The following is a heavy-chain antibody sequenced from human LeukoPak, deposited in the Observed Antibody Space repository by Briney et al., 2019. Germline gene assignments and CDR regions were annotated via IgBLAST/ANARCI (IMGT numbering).Heavy chain of an antibody. V-gene: IGHV3-23*01. CDR3: TRNSGWYGLS. CDR2: IDYDGGSG. J-gene: IGHJ1*01. Sequence: GGSLRLCCTVPGFTLSSYEMSWIRHAPGKGLEWVSSIDYDGGSGHYADSVKGRFTISRDNSNNTLFLHLNSLRGEDTALYYCTRNSGWYGLSWGQGTLVTVSS. D-gene: IGHD6-19*01. CDR1: GFTLSSYE.